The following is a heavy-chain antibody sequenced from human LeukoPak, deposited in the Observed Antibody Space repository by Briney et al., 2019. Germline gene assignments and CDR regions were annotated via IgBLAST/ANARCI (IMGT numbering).Heavy chain of an antibody. D-gene: IGHD3-10*01. CDR2: IKQDGSEK. Sequence: PGGSLRLSCAASGFTFSSYWMSWVRQGPGKGLEWVANIKQDGSEKCYVESVKGRFTISRDNAKNSLYLQMNSLRAEDTAVYYCARKGGSKVRGVFMDAFDMWGQGTMVTVSS. CDR3: ARKGGSKVRGVFMDAFDM. CDR1: GFTFSSYW. J-gene: IGHJ3*02. V-gene: IGHV3-7*05.